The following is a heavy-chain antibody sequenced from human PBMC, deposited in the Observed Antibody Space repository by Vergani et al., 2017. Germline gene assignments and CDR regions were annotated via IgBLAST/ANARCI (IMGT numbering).Heavy chain of an antibody. CDR1: GGSISSSSYY. Sequence: QLQLQESGPGLVKPSETLSLTCTVSGGSISSSSYYWGWIRQPPGKGLEWIGSIYYSGSTYYNPSLKSRVTISVDTSKNQFSLKLSSVTASDTAVYYCAREWKYQLLPLDYWGQGTLVTVSS. CDR3: AREWKYQLLPLDY. D-gene: IGHD2-2*01. J-gene: IGHJ4*02. CDR2: IYYSGST. V-gene: IGHV4-39*07.